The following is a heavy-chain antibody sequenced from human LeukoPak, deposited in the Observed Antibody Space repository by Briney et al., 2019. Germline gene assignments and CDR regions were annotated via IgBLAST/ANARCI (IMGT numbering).Heavy chain of an antibody. CDR1: GYTFTGYY. Sequence: GASVKVSCKASGYTFTGYYMHWVRQAPGQGLEWMGWINPNSGGTNYAQKFQGRVTMTRDTSITTAYMELSSLRSEDTAVYYCAREPIPREYQLLSAPHYYGMDVWGQGTTVTVSS. CDR2: INPNSGGT. V-gene: IGHV1-2*02. CDR3: AREPIPREYQLLSAPHYYGMDV. J-gene: IGHJ6*02. D-gene: IGHD2-2*01.